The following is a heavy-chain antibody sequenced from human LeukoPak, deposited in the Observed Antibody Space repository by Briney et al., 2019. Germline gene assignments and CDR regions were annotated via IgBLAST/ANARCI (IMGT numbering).Heavy chain of an antibody. V-gene: IGHV3-73*01. D-gene: IGHD3-22*01. CDR2: IRSKANSYAT. CDR3: TVVVITVGY. CDR1: GFTFSGSA. J-gene: IGHJ4*02. Sequence: GGSLRLSCAASGFTFSGSAMHWVRQASGKGLEWVGRIRSKANSYATAYAASVKGRFTISRDDSKNTAYLQMNSLKTEDTAVYYCTVVVITVGYWGLGTLVTVSS.